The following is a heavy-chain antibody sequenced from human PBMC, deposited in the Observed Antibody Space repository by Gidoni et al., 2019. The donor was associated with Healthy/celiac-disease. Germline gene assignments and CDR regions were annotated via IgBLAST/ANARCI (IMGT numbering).Heavy chain of an antibody. CDR3: ARSGAIFGVVSSYFDY. Sequence: QVQLVQSGAEVKKPGASVKVSCKASGYTLTGYYMHWVRQAPGQGLEWMGWINPNSGGTNYAQKFQGRVTMTRDTSISTAYMELSRLRSDDTAVYYCARSGAIFGVVSSYFDYWGQGTLVTVSS. D-gene: IGHD3-3*01. CDR1: GYTLTGYY. J-gene: IGHJ4*02. V-gene: IGHV1-2*02. CDR2: INPNSGGT.